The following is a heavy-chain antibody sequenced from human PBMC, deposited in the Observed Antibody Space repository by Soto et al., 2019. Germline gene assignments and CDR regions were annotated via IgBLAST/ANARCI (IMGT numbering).Heavy chain of an antibody. CDR3: AHSPVGSCFEF. J-gene: IGHJ4*02. Sequence: EVQLVESGGGLVKPGGSLRLSCAASGFTFSTYSMHWVRQAPGKGLEWVSSISTDSKYIFYADSVKGRFTVSRDNAKNSLYLQLDSLRAEDTAVYYCAHSPVGSCFEFWGQGTLVTVSS. CDR1: GFTFSTYS. D-gene: IGHD1-26*01. V-gene: IGHV3-21*02. CDR2: ISTDSKYI.